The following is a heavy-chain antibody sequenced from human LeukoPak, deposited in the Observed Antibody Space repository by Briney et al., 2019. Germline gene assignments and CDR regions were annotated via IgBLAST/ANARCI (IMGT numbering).Heavy chain of an antibody. J-gene: IGHJ4*02. D-gene: IGHD6-13*01. CDR1: GGSISGYY. CDR3: ARAAGAAGGQYFDY. CDR2: IYTNGDT. Sequence: SETLSLTCTVSGGSISGYYWSWLRQPAGQGLEWIGRIYTNGDTKFNPSLKSRVTMSVDTSKNQLSLKLRPVTAADTAVYYCARAAGAAGGQYFDYWGQGTLVTVSS. V-gene: IGHV4-4*07.